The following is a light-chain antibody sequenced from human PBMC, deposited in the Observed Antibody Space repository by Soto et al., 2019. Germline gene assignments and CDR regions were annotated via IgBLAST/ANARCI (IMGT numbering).Light chain of an antibody. Sequence: QSVLTQPPSVSGAPGQRVTISCTGSSSNIGAGYDVHWYQQLPGTAPKLLIYGNSNRPSGVPDRFSGSKSSTSASLAITGLQAEDEADYYCQSYDSSLSAREVFGGGTKLTVL. CDR3: QSYDSSLSAREV. J-gene: IGLJ2*01. CDR1: SSNIGAGYD. V-gene: IGLV1-40*01. CDR2: GNS.